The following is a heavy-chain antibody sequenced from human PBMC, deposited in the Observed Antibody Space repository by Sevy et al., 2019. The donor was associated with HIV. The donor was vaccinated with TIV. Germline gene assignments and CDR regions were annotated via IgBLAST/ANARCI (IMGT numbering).Heavy chain of an antibody. Sequence: GSLRLSCAASGLAFNIYPMNWVRQAPGKGLEWVAVVSFDASFKSYADSVKGRFTISRDNSRNTVFLQMDSLRDEDTAMYYCATGRHGATFGYWGQGALVTVSS. J-gene: IGHJ4*02. CDR2: VSFDASFK. CDR3: ATGRHGATFGY. V-gene: IGHV3-30*04. CDR1: GLAFNIYP. D-gene: IGHD1-26*01.